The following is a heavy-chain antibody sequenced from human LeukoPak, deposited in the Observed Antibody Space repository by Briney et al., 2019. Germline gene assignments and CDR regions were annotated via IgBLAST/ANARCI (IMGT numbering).Heavy chain of an antibody. CDR1: GFTFSNYW. CDR2: ISYDGSNK. V-gene: IGHV3-30-3*01. J-gene: IGHJ4*02. CDR3: ARAPRYSSGWYKNYFDY. D-gene: IGHD6-19*01. Sequence: PGGSLRLSCAASGFTFSNYWMRWVRQVPGKGLEWVAVISYDGSNKYYADSAKGRFTISRDNSKNTLYLQMNSLRAEDTAVYYCARAPRYSSGWYKNYFDYWGQGTLVTVSS.